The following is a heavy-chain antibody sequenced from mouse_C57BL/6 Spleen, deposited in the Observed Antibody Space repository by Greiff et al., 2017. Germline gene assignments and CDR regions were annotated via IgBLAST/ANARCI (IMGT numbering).Heavy chain of an antibody. CDR3: TTGQLRLFAY. Sequence: DVQLQESGAELVRPGASVKLSCTASGFNIKDDYMHWVKQRPEQGLEWIGWIDPENGDTEYASKFQGKATITADTSSNTAHLQLSSLTSEDTAVYYCTTGQLRLFAYWGQGTLVTVSA. CDR1: GFNIKDDY. D-gene: IGHD3-2*02. V-gene: IGHV14-4*01. CDR2: IDPENGDT. J-gene: IGHJ3*01.